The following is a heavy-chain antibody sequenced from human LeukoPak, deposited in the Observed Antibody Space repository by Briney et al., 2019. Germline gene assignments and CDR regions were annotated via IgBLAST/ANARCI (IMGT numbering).Heavy chain of an antibody. J-gene: IGHJ3*02. V-gene: IGHV6-1*01. CDR3: ARDAVEYYDSSGYAPLIEAFDI. CDR2: TYYRSKWYN. D-gene: IGHD3-22*01. Sequence: SQTLSLTCAISGDSVSSNSAAWNWIRQSPSRGLGRLGRTYYRSKWYNDYAVSVKSRITINPDTSKNQFSLQLNSVTPEDTAVYYCARDAVEYYDSSGYAPLIEAFDIWGQGTMVTVSS. CDR1: GDSVSSNSAA.